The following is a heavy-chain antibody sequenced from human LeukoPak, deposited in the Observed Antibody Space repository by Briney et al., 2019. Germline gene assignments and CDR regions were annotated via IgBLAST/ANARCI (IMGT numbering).Heavy chain of an antibody. CDR3: ARREYCSGGSCFATYAFDI. CDR2: IYYSGST. J-gene: IGHJ3*02. CDR1: GGSISSSSYY. Sequence: SETLSLTCTVSGGSISSSSYYWGWIRQPPGKGLEWIGSIYYSGSTFYNPSLKSRVTISVDTSKNQFSLKLSSVTAADTAVYYCARREYCSGGSCFATYAFDIWGQGTMATVSS. D-gene: IGHD2-15*01. V-gene: IGHV4-39*01.